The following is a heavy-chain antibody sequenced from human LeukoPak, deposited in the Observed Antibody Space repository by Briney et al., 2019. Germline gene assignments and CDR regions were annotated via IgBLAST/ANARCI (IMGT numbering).Heavy chain of an antibody. Sequence: PSQTLSLTCTVSGGSISSGSYYWSWIRQPAGKGLEWIGRIYTSGSTNYNPSLKSRVTMSVDTSKNQFSLKLSSVTAADTAVYYCARDLSVVVPNTDAFDIWGQGTMVTVSS. CDR2: IYTSGST. V-gene: IGHV4-61*02. CDR1: GGSISSGSYY. D-gene: IGHD2-2*01. CDR3: ARDLSVVVPNTDAFDI. J-gene: IGHJ3*02.